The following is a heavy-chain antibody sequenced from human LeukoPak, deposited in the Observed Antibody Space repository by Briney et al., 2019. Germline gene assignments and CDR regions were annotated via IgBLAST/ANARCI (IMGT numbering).Heavy chain of an antibody. CDR2: IYNTVDT. V-gene: IGHV4-59*01. Sequence: SETLSLTCTVSGDSIIGYYWSWIRQSPGKRLEWIGYIYNTVDTTYNPSLESRVTISLDMSNKQFSLRLSSVTAATTAVYYCATSLYYYSTGYNPTYYFDYWGQGILVTVSS. CDR3: ATSLYYYSTGYNPTYYFDY. CDR1: GDSIIGYY. J-gene: IGHJ4*01. D-gene: IGHD3-22*01.